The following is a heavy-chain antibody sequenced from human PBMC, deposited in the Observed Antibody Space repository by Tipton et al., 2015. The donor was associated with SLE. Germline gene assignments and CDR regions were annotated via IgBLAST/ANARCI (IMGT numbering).Heavy chain of an antibody. J-gene: IGHJ6*02. CDR3: ARHSTSSWYYYYYGMDV. Sequence: TLSLTRAVYGGSFSGYYWSWIRQPPGKGLVWIGEINHSGSTNHNPPLKSRVTIPVDTSKNQFSLKLSSVTAADTAVYYCARHSTSSWYYYYYGMDVWGQGTTVTVSS. D-gene: IGHD6-13*01. CDR2: INHSGST. CDR1: GGSFSGYY. V-gene: IGHV4-34*01.